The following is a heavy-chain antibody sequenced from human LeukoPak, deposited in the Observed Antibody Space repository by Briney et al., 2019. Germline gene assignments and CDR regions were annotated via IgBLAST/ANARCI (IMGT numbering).Heavy chain of an antibody. D-gene: IGHD6-19*01. CDR3: ARQPKNSSGWYC. Sequence: RPSETLSLTCTVSGGSISSSSYYWGWIRQPPGKGLEWIGRIYYSGSTDYNPSLKSRVTISVDTSKNQFSLKLSSVTAADTAVYYCARQPKNSSGWYCWGQGTLVTVSS. CDR1: GGSISSSSYY. J-gene: IGHJ4*02. CDR2: IYYSGST. V-gene: IGHV4-39*01.